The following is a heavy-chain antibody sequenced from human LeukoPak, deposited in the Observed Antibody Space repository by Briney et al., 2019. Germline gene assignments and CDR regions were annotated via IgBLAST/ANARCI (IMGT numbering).Heavy chain of an antibody. V-gene: IGHV1-2*02. J-gene: IGHJ5*02. CDR2: INPNSGGT. CDR3: ARDLRCSGGSCYGWFDP. CDR1: GYTFTSYG. Sequence: ASVKVSCKASGYTFTSYGISWVRQAPGQGLEWMGWINPNSGGTNYAQKFQGRVTMTRDTSISTAYMELSRLRSDDTAVYYCARDLRCSGGSCYGWFDPWGQGTLVTVSS. D-gene: IGHD2-15*01.